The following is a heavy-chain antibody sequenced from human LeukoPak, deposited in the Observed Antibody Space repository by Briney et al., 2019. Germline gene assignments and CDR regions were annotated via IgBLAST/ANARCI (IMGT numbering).Heavy chain of an antibody. D-gene: IGHD2-21*02. J-gene: IGHJ5*02. Sequence: ASVKVSCKASGYTFTTYFMHWVRQAPGQGLEWMGIINPSAGTTSYAQKFQARVTMTRDTSTSTVYMELSSLRSEDTAVYYCARDRGLAYCGGDCYDNWFDPWGQGTLVTVSS. CDR3: ARDRGLAYCGGDCYDNWFDP. V-gene: IGHV1-46*01. CDR1: GYTFTTYF. CDR2: INPSAGTT.